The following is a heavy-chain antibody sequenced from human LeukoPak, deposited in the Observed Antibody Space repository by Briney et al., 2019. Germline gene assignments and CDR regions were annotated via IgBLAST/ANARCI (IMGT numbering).Heavy chain of an antibody. CDR2: IKSKTDGGTT. V-gene: IGHV3-15*01. CDR3: TTDPTRGYYYYGMDV. J-gene: IGHJ6*02. D-gene: IGHD1-1*01. Sequence: WIRQPPGKGLEWVGRIKSKTDGGTTDYAAPVKGRFTISRDDSKNTLYLQMNSLKTEDTAVYYCTTDPTRGYYYYGMDVWGQGTTVTVSS.